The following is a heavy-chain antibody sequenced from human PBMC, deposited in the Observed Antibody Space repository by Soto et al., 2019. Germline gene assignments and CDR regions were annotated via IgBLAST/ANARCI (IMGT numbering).Heavy chain of an antibody. J-gene: IGHJ4*02. CDR1: GGSISPFY. D-gene: IGHD2-15*01. Sequence: SETLSLTXTVSGGSISPFYWSWVRQPPGKGLEWIGYLYYSGNTNYNPSLKSRVTISVDASKNQVSLRLTSVTAADTALYYCARVGGVAARTFDYWGQGTVVTVSS. CDR2: LYYSGNT. CDR3: ARVGGVAARTFDY. V-gene: IGHV4-59*01.